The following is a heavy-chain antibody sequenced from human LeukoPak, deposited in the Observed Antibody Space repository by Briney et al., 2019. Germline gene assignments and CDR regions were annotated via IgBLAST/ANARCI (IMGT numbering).Heavy chain of an antibody. Sequence: GGSLRLSCAASGFTFSSYAMNWVRQAPGKGLEWVSATGSTGVSTFYADSVKGRFTVSRDNSKNTLSLQMDSLRAEDTAVYYCAKDPGVVPAHYFDYWGQGSLVTVSS. CDR2: TGSTGVST. D-gene: IGHD2-2*01. CDR1: GFTFSSYA. V-gene: IGHV3-23*01. J-gene: IGHJ4*02. CDR3: AKDPGVVPAHYFDY.